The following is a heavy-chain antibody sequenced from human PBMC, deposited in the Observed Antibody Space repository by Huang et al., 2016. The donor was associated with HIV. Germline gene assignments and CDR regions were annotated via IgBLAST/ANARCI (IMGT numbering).Heavy chain of an antibody. Sequence: QVQLHQWGAGLLKPSETLSLTCAVYGGSFSGYYWGWIRQPPGTGWECIGEITHSGSTNYNPSLKSRVTIAEETSKNQFSLKLSSVTAADTAVYYCARAPHYGSGSYYYWGQGTLVTVSS. CDR3: ARAPHYGSGSYYY. CDR1: GGSFSGYY. V-gene: IGHV4-34*01. D-gene: IGHD3-10*01. CDR2: ITHSGST. J-gene: IGHJ4*02.